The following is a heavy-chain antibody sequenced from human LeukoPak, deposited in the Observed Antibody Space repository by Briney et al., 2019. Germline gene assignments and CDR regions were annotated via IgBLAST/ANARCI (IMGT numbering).Heavy chain of an antibody. D-gene: IGHD6-19*01. V-gene: IGHV3-11*01. CDR3: ARGQSSGWYNAFDI. CDR2: ISSSGSTI. J-gene: IGHJ3*02. Sequence: GGSLRLSCAASGFTFSDYYMSWIRQAPGKGPEWVSYISSSGSTIYYADSVKGRFTISRDSAKNSLYLQMNSLRAEDTTVYYCARGQSSGWYNAFDIWGQGTMVTVSS. CDR1: GFTFSDYY.